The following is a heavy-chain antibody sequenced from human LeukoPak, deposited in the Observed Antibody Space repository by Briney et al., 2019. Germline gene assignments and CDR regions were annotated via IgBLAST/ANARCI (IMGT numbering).Heavy chain of an antibody. D-gene: IGHD4-17*01. V-gene: IGHV4-61*01. CDR1: GGSVSSGREY. CDR2: IYYSGST. J-gene: IGHJ3*02. CDR3: ARAAERDYGDPDAFDI. Sequence: SETLSLTRTVSGGSVSSGREYWSWIRQPPGKGMEWLWYIYYSGSTNYNPSLKSRVTISVDTSKNQFSLKLSSVTAADTAVYYCARAAERDYGDPDAFDIWGQGTMVTVSS.